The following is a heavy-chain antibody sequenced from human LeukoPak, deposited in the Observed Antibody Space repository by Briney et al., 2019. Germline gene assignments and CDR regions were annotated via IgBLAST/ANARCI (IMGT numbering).Heavy chain of an antibody. Sequence: GGSLRLSCAASGFTVSSNYMSWVRQAPGKGLEWVSVIYSGGSTYYADSVRGRFTISRDNSRDTLYLQMNSLRAEDTAVYYCARYEYGGIDYWGQGTLVTVSS. D-gene: IGHD4-23*01. CDR1: GFTVSSNY. V-gene: IGHV3-53*01. CDR3: ARYEYGGIDY. CDR2: IYSGGST. J-gene: IGHJ4*02.